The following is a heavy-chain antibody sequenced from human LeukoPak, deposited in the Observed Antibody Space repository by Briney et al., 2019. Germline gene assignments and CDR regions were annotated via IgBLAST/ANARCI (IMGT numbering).Heavy chain of an antibody. J-gene: IGHJ3*02. D-gene: IGHD3-9*01. CDR1: GGSISSYY. CDR2: IYYSGST. Sequence: SETLSLTCTVSGGSISSYYWSWIRQPPGKGLEWIGYIYYSGSTNYNPSLKSRVTISVDTSKNQFSLKLSSVTTAHTAVYYCAGDRGYDILTGYPNAFDIWGQGTMVTVSS. CDR3: AGDRGYDILTGYPNAFDI. V-gene: IGHV4-59*08.